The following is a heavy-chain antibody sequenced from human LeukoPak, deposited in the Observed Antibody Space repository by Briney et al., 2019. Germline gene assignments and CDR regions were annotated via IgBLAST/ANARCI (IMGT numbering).Heavy chain of an antibody. CDR1: GFTFKNYA. Sequence: PGGSLRLSCAASGFTFKNYAMSWVRQAPGKGLVWVSTISGPGSTTYYADSVEGRFTISRDDSKNTLYLQMNSLRAEDTAVYYCAIKRPSGPFDYWGQGTLVTVSS. V-gene: IGHV3-23*01. CDR2: ISGPGSTT. J-gene: IGHJ4*02. D-gene: IGHD3-10*01. CDR3: AIKRPSGPFDY.